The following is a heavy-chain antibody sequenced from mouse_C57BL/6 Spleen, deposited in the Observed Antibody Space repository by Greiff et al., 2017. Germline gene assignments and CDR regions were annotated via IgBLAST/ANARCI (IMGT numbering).Heavy chain of an antibody. Sequence: VQLQQPGAELVKPGASVKLSCKASGYTFTSYWMHWVKQRPGQGLEWIGMIHPYSGSTNYNEKFKSKATLTVDKSSSTAYMQLSSLTSEDSAVYYCARQIITTVVARAMDYWGQGTSVTVSS. V-gene: IGHV1-64*01. CDR3: ARQIITTVVARAMDY. CDR1: GYTFTSYW. CDR2: IHPYSGST. D-gene: IGHD1-1*01. J-gene: IGHJ4*01.